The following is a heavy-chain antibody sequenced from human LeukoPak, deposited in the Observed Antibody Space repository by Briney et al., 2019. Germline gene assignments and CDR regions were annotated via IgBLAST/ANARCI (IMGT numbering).Heavy chain of an antibody. V-gene: IGHV5-51*01. Sequence: GESPKISCKGSGYSFTKYWIGWVRQMPGKGLEWMGLIYPDDSDTRYSPSFQGQVTISADKSISTAYLQWSSLKASDTAMYYCARHTNPQMYNWFDPWGQGTLVTVSS. J-gene: IGHJ5*02. CDR1: GYSFTKYW. CDR3: ARHTNPQMYNWFDP. CDR2: IYPDDSDT. D-gene: IGHD5-24*01.